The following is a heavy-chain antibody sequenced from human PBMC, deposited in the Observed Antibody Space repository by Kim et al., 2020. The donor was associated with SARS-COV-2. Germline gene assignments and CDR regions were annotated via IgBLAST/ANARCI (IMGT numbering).Heavy chain of an antibody. V-gene: IGHV4-61*01. Sequence: SETLSLTCTVSGGSVSSGSYYWSWIRQPPGKGLEWIGYIYYSGSTNYNPSLKSRVTISVDTSKNQFSLKLSSVTAADTAVYYCAREYSSSWYLGFDYWGQGTLVTVSS. CDR3: AREYSSSWYLGFDY. J-gene: IGHJ4*02. D-gene: IGHD6-13*01. CDR2: IYYSGST. CDR1: GGSVSSGSYY.